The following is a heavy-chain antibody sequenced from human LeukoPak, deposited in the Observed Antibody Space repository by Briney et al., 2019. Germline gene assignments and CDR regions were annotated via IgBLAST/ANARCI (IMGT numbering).Heavy chain of an antibody. J-gene: IGHJ4*02. V-gene: IGHV4-59*01. CDR3: ARNPQYSAANV. CDR2: FYFSGST. Sequence: KSSETLSLTCTVSGDSISRYYWSWIRQSPGKGLQWIGYFYFSGSTNYNPSLKGRVIISVDRSKNQVSLNLSSVTAADTAVYYCARNPQYSAANVWGQGTLVIVSS. CDR1: GDSISRYY. D-gene: IGHD2/OR15-2a*01.